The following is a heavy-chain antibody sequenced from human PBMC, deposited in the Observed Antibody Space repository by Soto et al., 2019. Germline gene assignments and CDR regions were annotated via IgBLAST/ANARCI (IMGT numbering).Heavy chain of an antibody. CDR3: APYSSSWYWFDP. Sequence: SETLSLTCTVSGGSISSGDYYWSWIRQPPGKGLEWIGYIYYSGGTYYNPSLKSRVTISVDTSKNQFSLKLSSVTAADTAVYYCAPYSSSWYWFDPWGQGTLVTVS. D-gene: IGHD6-13*01. J-gene: IGHJ5*02. V-gene: IGHV4-30-4*01. CDR1: GGSISSGDYY. CDR2: IYYSGGT.